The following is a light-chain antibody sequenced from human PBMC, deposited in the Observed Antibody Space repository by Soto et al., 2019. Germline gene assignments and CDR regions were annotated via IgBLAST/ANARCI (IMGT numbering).Light chain of an antibody. CDR2: EGS. V-gene: IGLV2-23*03. CDR3: CSYAGSSTFKV. Sequence: QSVLTQPASVSGSPGQSITISRTGTSSDVGSYNLVSWYQQHPGKAPKLMIYEGSKRPSGVSNRFSGSKSCNTASLTISGLQAEDEADYNCCSYAGSSTFKVFGGGTTLTVL. J-gene: IGLJ3*02. CDR1: SSDVGSYNL.